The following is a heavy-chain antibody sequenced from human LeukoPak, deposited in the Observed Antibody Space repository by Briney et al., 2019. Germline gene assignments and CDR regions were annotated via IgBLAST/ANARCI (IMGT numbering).Heavy chain of an antibody. V-gene: IGHV3-66*01. CDR2: IYRGGST. J-gene: IGHJ4*02. CDR3: AGGKCGGDCYSQYYLDY. Sequence: GGSLRLSCAASGFTVSSNYMTWVRQAPGKGLEWVSVIYRGGSTSYADSVKARFTISRDNSKNTLYLQMNSLRAEDTAVYYCAGGKCGGDCYSQYYLDYWGQGTLVTVSS. CDR1: GFTVSSNY. D-gene: IGHD2-21*02.